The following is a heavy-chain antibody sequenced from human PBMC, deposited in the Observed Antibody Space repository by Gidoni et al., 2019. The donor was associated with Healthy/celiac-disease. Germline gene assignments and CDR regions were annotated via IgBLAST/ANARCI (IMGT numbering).Heavy chain of an antibody. Sequence: QVQLQESGPGLVKPSAPLSLTSTVSDYSISTGYYWGWIRQPPGKGLEWIGSIYNSGSTYYNPSSKSRVTISVDTSKNQFSLKLSSVTAADTAVYYCARGRSSSGWFDPWGQGTLVTVSS. D-gene: IGHD6-6*01. CDR3: ARGRSSSGWFDP. J-gene: IGHJ5*02. V-gene: IGHV4-38-2*02. CDR1: DYSISTGYY. CDR2: IYNSGST.